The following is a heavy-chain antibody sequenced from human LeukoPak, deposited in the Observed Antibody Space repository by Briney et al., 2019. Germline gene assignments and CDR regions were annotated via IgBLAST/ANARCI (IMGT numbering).Heavy chain of an antibody. Sequence: GGSLKISFKDPGYRFTSYWIGWVRQMPGKGLEWMGIIYPGDSDARYSPSFQGPVTISADKSINTACLQWSSLKASDTAIYYCARRGEAMDPFDYWGQGTLVTVSS. CDR1: GYRFTSYW. V-gene: IGHV5-51*01. D-gene: IGHD5-18*01. CDR2: IYPGDSDA. CDR3: ARRGEAMDPFDY. J-gene: IGHJ4*02.